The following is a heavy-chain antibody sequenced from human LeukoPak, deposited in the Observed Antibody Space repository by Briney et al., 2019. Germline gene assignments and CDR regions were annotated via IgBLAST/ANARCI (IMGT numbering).Heavy chain of an antibody. CDR2: INPNDGDT. D-gene: IGHD2-2*01. Sequence: GSVKVSCKASGYTFTDYYMHWVRQAPGQGVEWMGGINPNDGDTNYAQKFQGRVTMTRDTSISTAHMEVSRLRSDDTAVYYCARANFLYCSSSTCLFDYWGQGTLVTVSS. CDR3: ARANFLYCSSSTCLFDY. V-gene: IGHV1-2*02. J-gene: IGHJ4*02. CDR1: GYTFTDYY.